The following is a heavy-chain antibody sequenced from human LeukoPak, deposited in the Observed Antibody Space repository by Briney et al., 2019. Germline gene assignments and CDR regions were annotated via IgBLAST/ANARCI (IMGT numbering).Heavy chain of an antibody. CDR2: INPSGGTT. Sequence: ASVKVSCTASGYTFTSYYMHWVRQAPGQGLEWVGAINPSGGTTSYAQKFQGRVTMTRDTSTTTVYMELSSLRSEDTAVYHCARDLVAPDYWGQGTLVTVSS. V-gene: IGHV1-46*01. D-gene: IGHD6-6*01. J-gene: IGHJ4*02. CDR3: ARDLVAPDY. CDR1: GYTFTSYY.